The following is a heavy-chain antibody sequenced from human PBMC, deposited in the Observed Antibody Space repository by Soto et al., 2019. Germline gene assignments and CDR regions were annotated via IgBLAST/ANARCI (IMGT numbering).Heavy chain of an antibody. CDR1: GGSISSYY. Sequence: PSETLSLTCTVSGGSISSYYWSWIRQPPGKGLEWIGYIYYSGSTNYNPSLKSRVTISVDTSKNQFSLKLSSVTAADTAVYYCSGLRDGDFDFWGQGTLVTVSS. D-gene: IGHD3-16*01. CDR2: IYYSGST. J-gene: IGHJ4*02. V-gene: IGHV4-59*08. CDR3: SGLRDGDFDF.